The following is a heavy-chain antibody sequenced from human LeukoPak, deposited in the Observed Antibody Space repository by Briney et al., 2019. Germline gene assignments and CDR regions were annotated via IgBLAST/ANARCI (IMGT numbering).Heavy chain of an antibody. CDR3: ATVDAYGDYPNDY. CDR1: GGTFSSYA. D-gene: IGHD4-17*01. V-gene: IGHV1-24*01. CDR2: FDPEDGET. Sequence: GASVKVSCKASGGTFSSYAISWVRQAPGKGLEWMGGFDPEDGETIYAQKFQGRVTMTEGTSTDTAYMELSSLRSEDTAVYYCATVDAYGDYPNDYWGQGTLVTVSS. J-gene: IGHJ4*02.